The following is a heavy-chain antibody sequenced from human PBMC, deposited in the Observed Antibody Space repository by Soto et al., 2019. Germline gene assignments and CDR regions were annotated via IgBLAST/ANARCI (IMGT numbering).Heavy chain of an antibody. CDR3: ARGITGTTSPFDY. Sequence: PSETLSLTCTVSGGSISSYYWSWIRQPPGKGLEWIGYIYYSGSTNYNPSLKSRVTISVDTSKNQFSLKLSSVTAADTAVYYCARGITGTTSPFDYWGQGTLVTVSS. CDR2: IYYSGST. V-gene: IGHV4-59*08. D-gene: IGHD1-7*01. CDR1: GGSISSYY. J-gene: IGHJ4*02.